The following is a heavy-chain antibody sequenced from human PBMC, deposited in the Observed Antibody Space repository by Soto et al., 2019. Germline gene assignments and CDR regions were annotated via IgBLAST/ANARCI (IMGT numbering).Heavy chain of an antibody. CDR3: ARAGSSIAARQYFDY. CDR1: GWSFSGYY. CDR2: INHSGST. V-gene: IGHV4-34*01. Sequence: AATLSLTFSVYGWSFSGYYWSWIRPPPGKGLEWIGEINHSGSTNYNPSLKSRVTISVDTSKNQFSLKLSSVTAADTAVYYCARAGSSIAARQYFDYWGQGTLVNVSS. J-gene: IGHJ4*02. D-gene: IGHD6-6*01.